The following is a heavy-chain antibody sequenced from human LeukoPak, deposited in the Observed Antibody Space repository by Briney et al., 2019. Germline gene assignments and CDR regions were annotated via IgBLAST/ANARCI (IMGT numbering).Heavy chain of an antibody. J-gene: IGHJ4*02. CDR3: ASVGAPWGYYFDY. CDR2: IYYSGST. Sequence: PSETLSLTCTVSRGSISNFYWSWIRQPPGKGLEWIGYIYYSGSTNYNPSLQSRVTISVGTSKNQFSLKLSSVTAAGTAVYYCASVGAPWGYYFDYWGQGTLVTVSS. D-gene: IGHD1-26*01. CDR1: RGSISNFY. V-gene: IGHV4-59*01.